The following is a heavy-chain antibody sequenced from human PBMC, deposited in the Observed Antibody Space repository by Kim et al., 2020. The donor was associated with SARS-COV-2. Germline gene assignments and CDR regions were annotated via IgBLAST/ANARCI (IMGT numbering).Heavy chain of an antibody. V-gene: IGHV3-48*02. J-gene: IGHJ4*02. CDR3: VRRAGELANDY. CDR2: TK. D-gene: IGHD5-12*01. Sequence: TKYYAVSVKGRISISRDKVKNTVYIKMNALRDEDTAVYYCVRRAGELANDYWGQGTLVTVSS.